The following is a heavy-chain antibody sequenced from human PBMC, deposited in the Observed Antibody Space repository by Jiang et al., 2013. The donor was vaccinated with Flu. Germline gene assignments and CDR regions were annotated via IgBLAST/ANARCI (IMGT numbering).Heavy chain of an antibody. CDR1: GYTFGAYG. Sequence: EVKKPGASVKVSCKASGYTFGAYGITWVRQAPGQGLEWMGWISAYNGDRKFAQKVQGRVTLTTDTSTSTAYMELRSLTSDDTAVYYCAKDVNLAVADSRPENWGQGTPVTVSS. J-gene: IGHJ4*02. CDR3: AKDVNLAVADSRPEN. CDR2: ISAYNGDR. D-gene: IGHD6-19*01. V-gene: IGHV1-18*01.